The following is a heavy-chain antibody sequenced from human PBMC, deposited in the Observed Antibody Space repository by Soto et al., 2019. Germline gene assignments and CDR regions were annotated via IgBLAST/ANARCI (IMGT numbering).Heavy chain of an antibody. CDR2: IYYSGST. Sequence: SETLSLTCTVSGGSISSYYWSWIRQPPGKGLEWIGYIYYSGSTNYNPSLKSRVTISVDTSKNQFSLKLSSVTAADTAVYYCARHAPDYYFDYWGQGTLVTVSS. V-gene: IGHV4-59*08. J-gene: IGHJ4*02. CDR1: GGSISSYY. CDR3: ARHAPDYYFDY.